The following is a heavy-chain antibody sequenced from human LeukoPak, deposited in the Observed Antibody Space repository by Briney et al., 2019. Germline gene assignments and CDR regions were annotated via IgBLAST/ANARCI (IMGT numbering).Heavy chain of an antibody. CDR3: ANAYYYDSSGYPSYFDY. V-gene: IGHV3-23*01. CDR2: ISGSGGIT. J-gene: IGHJ4*02. Sequence: GGSLRLSCAASGFTFSSYAMSWVRQAPGKGLEWVSAISGSGGITYYADSVKGRFTISRDDSKNTLYLQMNSLRAEDTAVYYCANAYYYDSSGYPSYFDYWGQGTLVTVSS. D-gene: IGHD3-22*01. CDR1: GFTFSSYA.